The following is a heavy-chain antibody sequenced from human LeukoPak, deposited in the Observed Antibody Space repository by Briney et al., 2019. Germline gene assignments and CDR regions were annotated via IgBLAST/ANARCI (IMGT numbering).Heavy chain of an antibody. CDR1: GGSISSYY. D-gene: IGHD4-17*01. CDR3: ARGDYGEPFDY. CDR2: IYYSGST. J-gene: IGHJ4*02. V-gene: IGHV4-59*01. Sequence: SETLSLTCTVSGGSISSYYWSWIRQPPGKGLDWIGYIYYSGSTNYNPSLRSRVTISVDTSKNQFSLKLSSVAAADTAVYYCARGDYGEPFDYWGQGTLVTVSS.